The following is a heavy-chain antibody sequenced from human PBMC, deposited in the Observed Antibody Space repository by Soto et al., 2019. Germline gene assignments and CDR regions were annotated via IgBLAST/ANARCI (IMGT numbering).Heavy chain of an antibody. J-gene: IGHJ4*02. CDR2: ISYDGSLQ. V-gene: IGHV3-30*03. D-gene: IGHD5-18*01. CDR3: VSDRGYGHASVPYS. Sequence: QAQLVESGGGVVQPGRSLRLSCAAAGFAFSSYGMHWVRQAPGTGQEWVAVISYDGSLQHYADSVKGRFTISRDNSKNMVLLQISSLRAEDTAVYYCVSDRGYGHASVPYSWGQGTLVSVSS. CDR1: GFAFSSYG.